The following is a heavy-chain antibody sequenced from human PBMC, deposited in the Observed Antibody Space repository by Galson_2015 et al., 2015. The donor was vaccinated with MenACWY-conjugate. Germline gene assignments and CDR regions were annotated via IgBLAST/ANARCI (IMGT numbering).Heavy chain of an antibody. CDR3: ARGNPSYYDSSSGSYPSAFDL. CDR2: IKQDGVEK. Sequence: SLRLSCAASGFTFSTYWMNWVRQVPGKGLEWVANIKQDGVEKFYVDSVRGRFTISRDNAKNSLSLQINSLQAEDTAVYYCARGNPSYYDSSSGSYPSAFDLWGQGTLVSVSS. CDR1: GFTFSTYW. D-gene: IGHD3-3*01. V-gene: IGHV3-7*03. J-gene: IGHJ4*02.